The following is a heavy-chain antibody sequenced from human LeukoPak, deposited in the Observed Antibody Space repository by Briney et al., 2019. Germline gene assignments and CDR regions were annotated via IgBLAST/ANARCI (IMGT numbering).Heavy chain of an antibody. Sequence: GGSLRLSCVASGFPFSSYWMTWVRQAPGKGLEWVANIKQDGSKKSYVDSVKGRFTISKDNAKNTVYLQMNSLRAEDTAVYYCVSFYETYWGRGTLVTVSS. V-gene: IGHV3-7*01. CDR2: IKQDGSKK. D-gene: IGHD2/OR15-2a*01. CDR1: GFPFSSYW. CDR3: VSFYETY. J-gene: IGHJ4*02.